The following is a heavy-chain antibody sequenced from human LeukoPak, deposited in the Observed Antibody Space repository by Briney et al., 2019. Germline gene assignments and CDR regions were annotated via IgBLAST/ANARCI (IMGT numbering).Heavy chain of an antibody. D-gene: IGHD2-15*01. CDR1: GGSISSSNW. J-gene: IGHJ3*02. CDR2: IYHSGST. Sequence: ASGTLSLTCAVSGGSISSSNWWSWVRQPPGKGLEWIGEIYHSGSTNYNPSLKSRVTISVDTSKNQFSLKLSSVTAADTAVYYCARVSADCSGGSCHLAGAFDIWGQGTMVTVSS. V-gene: IGHV4-4*02. CDR3: ARVSADCSGGSCHLAGAFDI.